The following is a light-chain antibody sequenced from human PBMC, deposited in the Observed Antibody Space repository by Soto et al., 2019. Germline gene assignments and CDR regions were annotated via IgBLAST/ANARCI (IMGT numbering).Light chain of an antibody. CDR2: LNSDGSH. J-gene: IGLJ2*01. V-gene: IGLV4-69*01. CDR1: SGHSNYA. CDR3: QTWGSGIVV. Sequence: QLVLTQSPSASASLGASVKLTCTLSSGHSNYAIAWHQQQSEKGPRYLMNLNSDGSHSKGDGIPDRFSGSSPGAERYLTISSLQSEDEADYYCQTWGSGIVVFGGGTKLTVL.